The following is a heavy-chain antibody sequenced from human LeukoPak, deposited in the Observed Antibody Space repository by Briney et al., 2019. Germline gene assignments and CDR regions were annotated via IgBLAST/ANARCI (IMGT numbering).Heavy chain of an antibody. CDR1: GYTFTSYD. D-gene: IGHD3-3*01. Sequence: GASVKVSCKASGYTFTSYDINWVRQATGQGLEWMGWMNPNSGNTGYAQKFQGRDTMTRNTSISTAYMELSSLRSEDTAVYYCARIPTIFGLVINSHDAFDIWGQGTMVTVSS. J-gene: IGHJ3*02. CDR2: MNPNSGNT. CDR3: ARIPTIFGLVINSHDAFDI. V-gene: IGHV1-8*01.